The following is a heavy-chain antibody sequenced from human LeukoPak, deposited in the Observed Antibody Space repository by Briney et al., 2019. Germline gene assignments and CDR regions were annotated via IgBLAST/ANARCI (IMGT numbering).Heavy chain of an antibody. CDR1: GGSISSYY. J-gene: IGHJ5*02. D-gene: IGHD2-2*01. CDR3: ARDLYCSSTSCRANNWFDP. CDR2: IYTSGST. V-gene: IGHV4-4*07. Sequence: SETLSLTCTVSGGSISSYYWSWIRQPAGKGLEWIGRIYTSGSTNYNPSLKSRVTISVDKSKNQFSLKLSSVTAADTAVYYCARDLYCSSTSCRANNWFDPWGQGTLATVSS.